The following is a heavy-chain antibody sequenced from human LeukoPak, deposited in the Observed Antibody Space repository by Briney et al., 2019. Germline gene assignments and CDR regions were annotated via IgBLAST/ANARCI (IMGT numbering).Heavy chain of an antibody. Sequence: TTSETLSLTCSVSGGSISSYYWSWIRQPAGEGLEWIGRISTSGTTNYNPSLKSRVTLSVDTSKNQLSLNLSSVTAADTAVYYCAREGGSSRYFDYWGQGTLVTVSS. CDR1: GGSISSYY. D-gene: IGHD6-6*01. CDR3: AREGGSSRYFDY. V-gene: IGHV4-4*07. CDR2: ISTSGTT. J-gene: IGHJ4*02.